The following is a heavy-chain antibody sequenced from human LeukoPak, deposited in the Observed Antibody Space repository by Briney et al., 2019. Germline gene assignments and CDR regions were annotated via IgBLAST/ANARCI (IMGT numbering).Heavy chain of an antibody. CDR3: ARGSYYYDSSGYYMDV. J-gene: IGHJ6*03. Sequence: PGGSLRLSCAASGFTFSDYYMSWLRQAPGKGLEWVSYISSSGSTIYYADSVKGRFTISRDNAKNSLYLQMNSLRAEDTAVYYCARGSYYYDSSGYYMDVWGKGTTVTVSS. V-gene: IGHV3-11*04. D-gene: IGHD3-22*01. CDR2: ISSSGSTI. CDR1: GFTFSDYY.